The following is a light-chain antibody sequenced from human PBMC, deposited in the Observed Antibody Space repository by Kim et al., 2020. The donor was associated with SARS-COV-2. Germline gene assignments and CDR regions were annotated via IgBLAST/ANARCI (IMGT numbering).Light chain of an antibody. Sequence: ELTQPPSASGTPGQRVTISCSGSSSNIGSNTVNWYQQLPGTAPKLLIYSNNQRPSGVPDRFSGSKSGTSASLAISRLQSEDEADYYCAAWDDSLNGAVFGGGTQLTVL. J-gene: IGLJ7*01. V-gene: IGLV1-44*01. CDR3: AAWDDSLNGAV. CDR2: SNN. CDR1: SSNIGSNT.